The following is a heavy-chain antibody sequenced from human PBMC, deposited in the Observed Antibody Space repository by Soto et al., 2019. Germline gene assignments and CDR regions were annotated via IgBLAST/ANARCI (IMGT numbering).Heavy chain of an antibody. J-gene: IGHJ5*02. CDR1: GYTFTGYY. D-gene: IGHD6-6*01. CDR2: INPNSGGT. CDR3: ARGGIAARSDWFDP. Sequence: VSVKVSCKASGYTFTGYYMHWVRQAPGQGLEWMGWINPNSGGTNYAQKFQGWATMTRDTSISTAYMELSRLRSDDTAVYYCARGGIAARSDWFDPWGQGTLVTVSS. V-gene: IGHV1-2*04.